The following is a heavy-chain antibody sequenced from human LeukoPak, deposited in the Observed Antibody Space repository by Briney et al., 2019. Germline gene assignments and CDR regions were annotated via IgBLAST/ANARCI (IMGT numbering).Heavy chain of an antibody. Sequence: SETLSLTCTVSGGSISSSSYYWGWIRQPPGKGLEWVGSIYYSGSTYYNPSLKSRVTISIDTSENQFSLKLSYVTAADTAVYYCARRSDFDKTPTNYFDYWGQGTLVTVSS. J-gene: IGHJ4*02. CDR1: GGSISSSSYY. CDR3: ARRSDFDKTPTNYFDY. CDR2: IYYSGST. V-gene: IGHV4-39*01. D-gene: IGHD2-21*02.